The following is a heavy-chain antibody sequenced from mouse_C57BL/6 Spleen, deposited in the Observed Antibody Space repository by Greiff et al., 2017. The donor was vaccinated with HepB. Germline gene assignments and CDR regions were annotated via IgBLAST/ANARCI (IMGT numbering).Heavy chain of an antibody. V-gene: IGHV1-42*01. CDR3: AGAPLALYAMDY. Sequence: EVQVVESGPELVKPGASVKISCKASGYSFTGYYMNWVKQSPEKSLEWIGEINPSTGGTTYNQKFKAKATLTVDKSSSTAYMQLKSLTSEDSAVYYCAGAPLALYAMDYWGQGTSVTVSS. J-gene: IGHJ4*01. D-gene: IGHD4-1*01. CDR2: INPSTGGT. CDR1: GYSFTGYY.